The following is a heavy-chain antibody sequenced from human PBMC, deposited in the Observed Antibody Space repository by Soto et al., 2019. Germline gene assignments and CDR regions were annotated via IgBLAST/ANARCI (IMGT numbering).Heavy chain of an antibody. CDR3: AKGVPAATRYFQH. CDR2: INSDGSST. Sequence: VQLVESGGGLVQAGGSMRLSCAASGLSFSSYWMHWVRHAPGKGLVWVSRINSDGSSTTYADSVKGRFTISRDNAKNTLYLQMNSLTPEDTAVYYCAKGVPAATRYFQHWGQGTLVTVSS. CDR1: GLSFSSYW. D-gene: IGHD2-2*01. V-gene: IGHV3-74*01. J-gene: IGHJ1*01.